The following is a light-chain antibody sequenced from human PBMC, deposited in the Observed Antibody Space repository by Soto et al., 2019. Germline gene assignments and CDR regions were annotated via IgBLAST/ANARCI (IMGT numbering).Light chain of an antibody. Sequence: DIQMTQSPSTLSASVGDRVTITCRASQSISSWLAWYQQKPGKAPKVLIYDASTLESGVPSTFSGSGSGTEFTLTISNLQPDDFATYYCQQYYTYSWTFGQGTKVDIK. CDR1: QSISSW. CDR2: DAS. V-gene: IGKV1-5*01. J-gene: IGKJ1*01. CDR3: QQYYTYSWT.